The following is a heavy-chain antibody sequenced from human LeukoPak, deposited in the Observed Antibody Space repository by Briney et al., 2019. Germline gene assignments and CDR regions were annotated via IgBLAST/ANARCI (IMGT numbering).Heavy chain of an antibody. Sequence: SVKVSCKASGGTFSSYAISWVRQAPGQGLEWMGRIIPILGIANYAQKFQGRVTITADKSTSTAYMELSSLRSEDTAVYYCASRYSSGWYNFDYWGQGTLVTVSS. D-gene: IGHD6-19*01. J-gene: IGHJ4*02. CDR1: GGTFSSYA. CDR2: IIPILGIA. CDR3: ASRYSSGWYNFDY. V-gene: IGHV1-69*04.